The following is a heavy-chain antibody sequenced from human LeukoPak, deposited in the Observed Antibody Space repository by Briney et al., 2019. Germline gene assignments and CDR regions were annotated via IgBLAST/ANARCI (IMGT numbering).Heavy chain of an antibody. D-gene: IGHD2-15*01. CDR1: GYTFTVYY. Sequence: ASVTVSFKASGYTFTVYYMHWVRQAPGQGLEWMGWINPNSGGTNYAQKFQGRGTMTRDTSISTAYMELSRLRSDDTAVYYCARDEDTDAFDIWGQGTMVTVSS. J-gene: IGHJ3*02. V-gene: IGHV1-2*02. CDR3: ARDEDTDAFDI. CDR2: INPNSGGT.